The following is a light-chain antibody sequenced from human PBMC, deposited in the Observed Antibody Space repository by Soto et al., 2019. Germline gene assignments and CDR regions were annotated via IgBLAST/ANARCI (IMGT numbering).Light chain of an antibody. CDR3: QRRDSTRT. CDR1: QSISSY. V-gene: IGKV1-39*01. CDR2: AAS. Sequence: DIQMTQSPSSLSASVGDRVTITCRASQSISSYLNWYQQKPGKAPKLLIYAASTLQSGVPSRFSGRGFGTDFSLTISSLQPEDFATYYCQRRDSTRTFGQRTKVEIK. J-gene: IGKJ1*01.